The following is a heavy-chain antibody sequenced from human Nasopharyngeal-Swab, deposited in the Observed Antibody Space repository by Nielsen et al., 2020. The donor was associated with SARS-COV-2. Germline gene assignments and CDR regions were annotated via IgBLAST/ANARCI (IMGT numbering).Heavy chain of an antibody. CDR3: AKEGVVGATTGVVY. CDR1: GFTFSSYG. Sequence: GESPKIYCAASGFTFSSYGMHWVRQAPGKGLEWVAVISYDGSNKYYADSVKGRFTISRDNSKNTLYLQMNSLRAEDTAVYYCAKEGVVGATTGVVYWGQGTLVTVSS. D-gene: IGHD1-26*01. CDR2: ISYDGSNK. J-gene: IGHJ4*02. V-gene: IGHV3-30*18.